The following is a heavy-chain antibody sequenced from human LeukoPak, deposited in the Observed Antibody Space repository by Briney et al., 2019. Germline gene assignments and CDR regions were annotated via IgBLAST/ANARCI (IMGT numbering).Heavy chain of an antibody. CDR3: AIVGLLGYFDY. Sequence: SQTLSLTCAVSGGSISSGGYSWSCIRQPPGKGLEWIGYIYHSGSTYYDPSLKSRVTISVDRSKNQFSLKLSSVTAADTAVYYCAIVGLLGYFDYWGQGTLVTVSS. D-gene: IGHD3-10*01. V-gene: IGHV4-30-2*01. J-gene: IGHJ4*02. CDR2: IYHSGST. CDR1: GGSISSGGYS.